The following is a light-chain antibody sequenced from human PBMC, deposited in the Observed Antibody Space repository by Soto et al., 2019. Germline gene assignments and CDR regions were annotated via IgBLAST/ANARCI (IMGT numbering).Light chain of an antibody. CDR1: QSVGSN. V-gene: IGKV3-15*01. Sequence: EIVMTQSPDTLSVSPGESVTLSCRASQSVGSNLAWYQQKPGQAPRLLVYGAFTRATGIPARFSVRGSGTEVTLTISSLQSEDFAIYYCQQYNDWPPFTFGQGTKLEIK. J-gene: IGKJ2*01. CDR3: QQYNDWPPFT. CDR2: GAF.